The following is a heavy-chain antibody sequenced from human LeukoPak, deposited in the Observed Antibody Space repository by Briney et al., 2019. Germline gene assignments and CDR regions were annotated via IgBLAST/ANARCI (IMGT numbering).Heavy chain of an antibody. D-gene: IGHD3-10*01. CDR2: IYYSGST. J-gene: IGHJ5*02. V-gene: IGHV4-30-4*08. Sequence: PSETLSLTCTVSGGSISSGGYYWSWIRQPPGKGLEWIGYIYYSGSTYYNPSLKSRVTISVDTSKNQFSLKLSSVTAADTAVYYCARMSHYGSGPNWFDPWGQGTLVTVSS. CDR1: GGSISSGGYY. CDR3: ARMSHYGSGPNWFDP.